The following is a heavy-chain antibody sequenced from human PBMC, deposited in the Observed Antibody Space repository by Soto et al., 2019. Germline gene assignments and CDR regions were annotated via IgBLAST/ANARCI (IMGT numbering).Heavy chain of an antibody. Sequence: QEQLVESGGGVVQPGRSLRLSCAASGFTLSSYAMHWVRQAPGKGLEWVEVISYAGSDKYHADSVKGRFTISRENYNNTLNLQMNSLRADDTAVYYCAKALVDLSPERDDYWGQGTLLTVSS. CDR2: ISYAGSDK. CDR3: AKALVDLSPERDDY. CDR1: GFTLSSYA. J-gene: IGHJ4*02. V-gene: IGHV3-30*18. D-gene: IGHD3-16*02.